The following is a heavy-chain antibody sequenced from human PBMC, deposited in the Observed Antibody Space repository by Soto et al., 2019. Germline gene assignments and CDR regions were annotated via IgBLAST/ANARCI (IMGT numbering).Heavy chain of an antibody. CDR1: GFTFSSYW. Sequence: GSLRLSCAASGFTFSSYWMSWVRQAPGKGLEWVANIKQDGSEKYYVDSVKGRFTISRDNSKNTLFLQMNSLRAEDTAVYYCAKDQYVVVTTNWFDPWGQGTLVTVSS. D-gene: IGHD2-21*02. CDR2: IKQDGSEK. J-gene: IGHJ5*02. V-gene: IGHV3-7*03. CDR3: AKDQYVVVTTNWFDP.